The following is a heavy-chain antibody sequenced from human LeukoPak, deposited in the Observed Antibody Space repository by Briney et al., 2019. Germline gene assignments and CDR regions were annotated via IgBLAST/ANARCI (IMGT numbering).Heavy chain of an antibody. D-gene: IGHD1-26*01. CDR1: GGSMSGYY. CDR3: TRGRWELPV. CDR2: IHYTGST. J-gene: IGHJ4*02. Sequence: SETLSLTCTVSGGSMSGYYWTWIRQSPGKGLEWIGYIHYTGSTDSNPSLKSRVTISIDTSKNQFSLRLNSVTAADTAVYYCTRGRWELPVWGQGTLVTVSS. V-gene: IGHV4-59*01.